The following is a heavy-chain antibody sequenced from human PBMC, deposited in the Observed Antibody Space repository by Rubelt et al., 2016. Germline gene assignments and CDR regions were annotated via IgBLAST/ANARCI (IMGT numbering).Heavy chain of an antibody. CDR1: GGSFSGYY. CDR2: INHSGST. CDR3: ARGNYYYGMDV. V-gene: IGHV4-34*01. J-gene: IGHJ6*02. Sequence: QVQLQQWGAGLLKPSETLSLTCAVYGGSFSGYYWGWIRQPPGKGLEWIGEINHSGSTNYNPSLKSRVTISVDTSKNQFSLKLGSVTAAETAVYYCARGNYYYGMDVWGQGTTVTVSS.